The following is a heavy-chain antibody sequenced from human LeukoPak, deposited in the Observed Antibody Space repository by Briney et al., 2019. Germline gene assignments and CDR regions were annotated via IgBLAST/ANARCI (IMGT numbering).Heavy chain of an antibody. J-gene: IGHJ4*02. D-gene: IGHD6-19*01. CDR3: ASLAVAGLSEGY. CDR1: GGSISSGGYS. CDR2: IYHSGST. V-gene: IGHV4-30-2*01. Sequence: SETLSLTCAVSGGSISSGGYSWSWIRQPPGKGLEWIGYIYHSGSTYYNPSLKSRVTISVDTSRNQFSLKLSSVTAADTAVYYCASLAVAGLSEGYWGQGTLVIVSS.